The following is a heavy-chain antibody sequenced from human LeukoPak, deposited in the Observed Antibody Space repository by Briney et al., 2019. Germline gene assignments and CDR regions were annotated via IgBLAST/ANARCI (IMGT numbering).Heavy chain of an antibody. D-gene: IGHD3-10*01. CDR2: ISGSGGST. CDR1: GFTFSSYG. Sequence: GGSLRLSRAASGFTFSSYGMSWVRQAPGKGLEWVSAISGSGGSTFYADSVKGRFTISRDNPKNTLFLQMNSLRAEDTAVYYCATSRFYYYPYYWGQGTLVTVSS. CDR3: ATSRFYYYPYY. J-gene: IGHJ4*02. V-gene: IGHV3-23*01.